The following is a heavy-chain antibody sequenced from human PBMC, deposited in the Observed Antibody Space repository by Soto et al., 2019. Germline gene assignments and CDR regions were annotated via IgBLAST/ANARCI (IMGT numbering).Heavy chain of an antibody. D-gene: IGHD5-18*01. CDR1: GFIFSSYA. J-gene: IGHJ4*02. CDR2: ISGSGDIT. Sequence: EVQLLESGGGLVQPGGSLRLSCAASGFIFSSYAMSWVRQAPGKGLEWVAVISGSGDITNYADSVKGRFTISRDNSKNTLHLQMNSLRAEDTAVYYCAEDRVQLWFPFHYWGQGTLVTVSS. CDR3: AEDRVQLWFPFHY. V-gene: IGHV3-23*01.